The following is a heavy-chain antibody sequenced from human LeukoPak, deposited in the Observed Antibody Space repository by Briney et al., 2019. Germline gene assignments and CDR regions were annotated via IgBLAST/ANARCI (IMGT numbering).Heavy chain of an antibody. V-gene: IGHV4-59*01. CDR2: MYYTGSS. Sequence: PSETLSLTCTVSGASISSYHWNWIRQSPGKGLEWIGYMYYTGSSNYNPSLQSRVAIAVDTSKNQFSLKLSSVTAADTAVYYCARLGFSNSGSYLAPSDYWGQGTLVTVSS. CDR3: ARLGFSNSGSYLAPSDY. D-gene: IGHD1-26*01. J-gene: IGHJ4*02. CDR1: GASISSYH.